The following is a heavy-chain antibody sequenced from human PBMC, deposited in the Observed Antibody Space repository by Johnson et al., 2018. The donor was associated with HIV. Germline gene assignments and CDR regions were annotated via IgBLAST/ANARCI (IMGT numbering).Heavy chain of an antibody. Sequence: QVQLVESGGGVVQPGRSLRLSCAASGFTFSSYGMHWVRQAPGKGLEWVAVISYDGSNKYYADSVKGRFTISRDNSKNTLYLQMNSLRAEDTAVYYCAKEKNGYHLTFDIWGQGTMVTVSS. CDR3: AKEKNGYHLTFDI. D-gene: IGHD5-24*01. CDR2: ISYDGSNK. CDR1: GFTFSSYG. V-gene: IGHV3-30*18. J-gene: IGHJ3*02.